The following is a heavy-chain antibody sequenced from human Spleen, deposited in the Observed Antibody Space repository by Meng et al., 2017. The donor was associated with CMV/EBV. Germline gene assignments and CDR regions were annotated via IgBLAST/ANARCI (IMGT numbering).Heavy chain of an antibody. V-gene: IGHV3-48*04. D-gene: IGHD2-2*01. Sequence: GESLKISCAASGFTFSTYSMNWVRQAPGKGLEWVSYISSSSDTIYYSDSLKGRFTISRDNAKNSLYLQVNRLRVEDTAVYYCARGGGSSDYWGQGTLVTVSS. CDR2: ISSSSDTI. CDR3: ARGGGSSDY. CDR1: GFTFSTYS. J-gene: IGHJ4*02.